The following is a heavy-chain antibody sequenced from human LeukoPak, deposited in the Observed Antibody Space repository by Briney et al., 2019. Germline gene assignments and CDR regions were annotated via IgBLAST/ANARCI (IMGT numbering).Heavy chain of an antibody. CDR1: GFTVSSNC. J-gene: IGHJ4*02. V-gene: IGHV3-53*01. CDR3: ARDRRLASFDY. Sequence: GGSLRLSGAASGFTVSSNCMNWVRQAPGKGLEWVSGITGRGENTYYADSVKGRFTISRDNSKNTLYLQMNSLRAEDAAIYYCARDRRLASFDYGGQGTLVTVSS. D-gene: IGHD6-25*01. CDR2: ITGRGENT.